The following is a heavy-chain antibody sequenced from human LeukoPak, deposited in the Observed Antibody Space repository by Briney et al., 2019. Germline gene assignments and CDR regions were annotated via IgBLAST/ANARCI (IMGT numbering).Heavy chain of an antibody. Sequence: PSETLSLTCAVSGGSFSGYYWSWIRQPPGKGLEWIGEINHRGSTNYNPSLTSRVTISLDTSTNQFSLKLSSVTAADTAVYYCARGPRGDYYYYSSCYSLFDYWGQGTLVTVSS. CDR1: GGSFSGYY. CDR2: INHRGST. D-gene: IGHD3-22*01. V-gene: IGHV4-34*01. CDR3: ARGPRGDYYYYSSCYSLFDY. J-gene: IGHJ4*02.